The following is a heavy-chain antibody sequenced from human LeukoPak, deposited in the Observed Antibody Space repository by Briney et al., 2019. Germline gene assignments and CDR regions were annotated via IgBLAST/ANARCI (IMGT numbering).Heavy chain of an antibody. V-gene: IGHV3-23*01. CDR3: AKGPGSDFWSGSYPFDY. CDR1: GVTFSDYA. CDR2: ITASGYST. J-gene: IGHJ4*02. D-gene: IGHD3-3*01. Sequence: GGSLRLSCVASGVTFSDYAMNWVRQAPGKGLEWVSAITASGYSTYYADSVKGRFTISRDNSRNTLYLQMNSLRADDTAVYYCAKGPGSDFWSGSYPFDYWGQGPLVTVSS.